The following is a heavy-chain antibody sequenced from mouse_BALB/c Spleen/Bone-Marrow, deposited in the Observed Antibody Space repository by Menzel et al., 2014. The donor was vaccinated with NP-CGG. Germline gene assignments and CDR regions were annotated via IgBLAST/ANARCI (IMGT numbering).Heavy chain of an antibody. CDR2: INPESSTI. CDR1: GFDFSRYW. CDR3: ARLGYYGMMAY. D-gene: IGHD1-1*01. Sequence: EVKLVESGGGLVQPGGSLKLSCAASGFDFSRYWMGWVRQAPGRGLKWIGEINPESSTINYTPSLKDKFIISRDNAKNGLYPQMSKVRSEDTALYFCARLGYYGMMAYWGQGTSVTVSS. J-gene: IGHJ4*01. V-gene: IGHV4-1*02.